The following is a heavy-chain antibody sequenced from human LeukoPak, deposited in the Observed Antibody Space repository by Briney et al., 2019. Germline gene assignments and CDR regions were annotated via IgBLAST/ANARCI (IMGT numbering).Heavy chain of an antibody. J-gene: IGHJ3*02. CDR1: GFTVRSNY. Sequence: GGSLRLSCAASGFTVRSNYMRWVRQAPGKGLEWVSVIYSGGSTYYADSVKGRFTISRDNSKNTLYLQMNSLRAEDTAVYYCARTYYDYVWGSFLDAFDIWGQGTMVTVSS. V-gene: IGHV3-53*01. CDR2: IYSGGST. CDR3: ARTYYDYVWGSFLDAFDI. D-gene: IGHD3-16*01.